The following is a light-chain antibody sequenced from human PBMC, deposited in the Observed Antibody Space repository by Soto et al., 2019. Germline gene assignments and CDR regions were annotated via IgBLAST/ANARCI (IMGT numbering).Light chain of an antibody. J-gene: IGKJ5*01. V-gene: IGKV1-39*01. CDR3: QQSYSTPIT. Sequence: DIQMTQSPSSLSASIGDRVTITCQASQNITNNLSWYQQKPGKAPNLLIYHASKLAKGVTSRFSGSGSGTDFTLTISSLQPEDFATYSCQQSYSTPITFGQGTRLEIK. CDR2: HAS. CDR1: QNITNN.